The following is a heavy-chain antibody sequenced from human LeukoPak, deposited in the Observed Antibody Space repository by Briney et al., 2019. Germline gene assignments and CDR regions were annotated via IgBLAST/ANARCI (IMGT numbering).Heavy chain of an antibody. D-gene: IGHD3-10*01. CDR1: GLTFGNYG. Sequence: GGSLRLSCVASGLTFGNYGMNWVRQAPGKGLEWVSSIGGGGYTTYYADSVRGRFTISRDNSKNSMYLQMSSLRAEDTAIYYCAEVESSYCRIWGQGTLVTVSA. J-gene: IGHJ4*02. CDR3: AEVESSYCRI. V-gene: IGHV3-23*01. CDR2: IGGGGYTT.